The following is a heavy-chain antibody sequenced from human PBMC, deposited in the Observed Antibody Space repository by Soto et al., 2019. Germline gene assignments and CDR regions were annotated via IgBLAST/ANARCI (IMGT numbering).Heavy chain of an antibody. J-gene: IGHJ4*02. CDR3: AKDIVRYTYGACDY. CDR2: ISYDGSNK. D-gene: IGHD5-18*01. V-gene: IGHV3-30*18. CDR1: GFTFNTYG. Sequence: QVQLVESGGAVVQPGKSQRLSCAASGFTFNTYGMYWVRQAPGKGLEWVAAISYDGSNKNHADSVKGRFTISRDNSKNTLYLQMNSLRVEDTAVYYCAKDIVRYTYGACDYWGQGALVTVSS.